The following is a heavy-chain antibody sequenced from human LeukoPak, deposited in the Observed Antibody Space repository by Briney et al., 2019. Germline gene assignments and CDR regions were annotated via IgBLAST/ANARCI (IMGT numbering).Heavy chain of an antibody. Sequence: GGSLRLSCAASGFIFSDYYMSWLRQAPGKGLEWVSDISNSSSHTNYADSVKGRFTISRDNAKNSLYLQMNSLKAEDTAVYYCAKNIGYDYPSDYWGQGTLVTVSS. D-gene: IGHD5-12*01. CDR2: ISNSSSHT. CDR3: AKNIGYDYPSDY. CDR1: GFIFSDYY. V-gene: IGHV3-11*06. J-gene: IGHJ4*02.